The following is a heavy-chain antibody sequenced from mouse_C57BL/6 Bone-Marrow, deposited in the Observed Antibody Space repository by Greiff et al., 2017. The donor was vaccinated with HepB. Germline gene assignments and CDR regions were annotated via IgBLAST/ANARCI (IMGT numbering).Heavy chain of an antibody. V-gene: IGHV5-17*01. Sequence: EVQRVESGGGLVKPGGSLKLSCAASGFTFSDYGMHWVRQAPEKGLEWVAYISRGSSTIYYADTVKGRFTISRDNAKNTLFLQMSSLRSEDTAMYYCARVQYYYAMDYWGQGTSVTVSS. CDR1: GFTFSDYG. J-gene: IGHJ4*01. CDR2: ISRGSSTI. CDR3: ARVQYYYAMDY.